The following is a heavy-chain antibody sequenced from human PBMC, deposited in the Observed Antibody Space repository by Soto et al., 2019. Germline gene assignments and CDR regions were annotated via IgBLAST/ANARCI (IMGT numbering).Heavy chain of an antibody. V-gene: IGHV3-23*01. CDR1: EFTFTTDA. Sequence: GGSLRLSCAASEFTFTTDAMSWVRQAPGKGLEWVSAISGSGGNTYYADSVKGRFTISRDTSKNTLYLQMNSLRAEDTAVYYCAKDLLSMVRGVTQYYFDYWGQGTLVTVSS. CDR3: AKDLLSMVRGVTQYYFDY. D-gene: IGHD3-10*01. CDR2: ISGSGGNT. J-gene: IGHJ4*02.